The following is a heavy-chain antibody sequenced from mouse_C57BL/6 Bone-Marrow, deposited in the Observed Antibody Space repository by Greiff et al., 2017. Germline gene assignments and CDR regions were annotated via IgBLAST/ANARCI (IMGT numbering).Heavy chain of an antibody. D-gene: IGHD2-4*01. CDR1: GYTFTSYG. Sequence: QVQLQQSGAELARPGASVKLSCKASGYTFTSYGISWVKQRTGQGLEWIGEIYPRSGNTYSNEKFKGKATLTADKSSSTAYMELRSLTSEDSAVYFCARFYYDYDGFAYGGKGTLVTVSA. V-gene: IGHV1-81*01. J-gene: IGHJ3*01. CDR3: ARFYYDYDGFAY. CDR2: IYPRSGNT.